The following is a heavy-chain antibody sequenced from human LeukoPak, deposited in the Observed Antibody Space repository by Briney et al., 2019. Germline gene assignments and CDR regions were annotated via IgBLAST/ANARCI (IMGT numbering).Heavy chain of an antibody. CDR2: IYTSGST. D-gene: IGHD3-10*01. CDR1: GGSISSYY. Sequence: PSETLSLTCTVSGGSISSYYWSWIRQPAGKGLEWIGRIYTSGSTNYNPSLKSRVTMSVDTSKNQFSLKLSSVTAADTAVYYCVRDRDYYGSPSYYYYMDVWGKGTTVTISS. J-gene: IGHJ6*03. CDR3: VRDRDYYGSPSYYYYMDV. V-gene: IGHV4-4*07.